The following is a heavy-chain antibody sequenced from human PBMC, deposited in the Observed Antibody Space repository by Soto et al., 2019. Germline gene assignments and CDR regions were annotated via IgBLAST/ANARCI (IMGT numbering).Heavy chain of an antibody. D-gene: IGHD3-9*01. CDR1: GFTFSSYA. Sequence: GGSLRLACAASGFTFSSYAMSWVRQAPGKGLEWVSAISGSGGSTYYADSVKGRFTISRDNSKNTLYLQMNSLRAEDTAVYYCAKWPPLSGTEYYFDYWGQGTLVTAPQ. V-gene: IGHV3-23*01. CDR2: ISGSGGST. J-gene: IGHJ4*02. CDR3: AKWPPLSGTEYYFDY.